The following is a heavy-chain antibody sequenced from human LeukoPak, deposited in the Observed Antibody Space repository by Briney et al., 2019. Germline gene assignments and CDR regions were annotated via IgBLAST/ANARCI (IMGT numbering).Heavy chain of an antibody. CDR3: ARGPRTTGTTYYYYGMDV. Sequence: ASVKVSCKASGGTFSSYAMSWVRQAPGQGLEWMGGIIPIFGTANYAQKFQGRVTITADKSTSTAYMELSSLRSEDTAVYYCARGPRTTGTTYYYYGMDVWGKGTTVTVSS. D-gene: IGHD1-1*01. CDR1: GGTFSSYA. V-gene: IGHV1-69*06. J-gene: IGHJ6*04. CDR2: IIPIFGTA.